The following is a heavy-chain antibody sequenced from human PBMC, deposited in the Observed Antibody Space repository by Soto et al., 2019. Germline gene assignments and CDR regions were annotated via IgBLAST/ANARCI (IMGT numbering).Heavy chain of an antibody. CDR2: INPNSGGT. CDR1: GYTFTGYY. J-gene: IGHJ6*02. Sequence: ASVKVSCQASGYTFTGYYMHWVRQAPGQGLEWMGWINPNSGGTNYAQKFQGRVTMTRDTSISTAYMELSRLRSDDTAVYYYAREYIYYDILTGYSPPYYYYGMDGWGQGTTVTVSS. V-gene: IGHV1-2*02. CDR3: AREYIYYDILTGYSPPYYYYGMDG. D-gene: IGHD3-9*01.